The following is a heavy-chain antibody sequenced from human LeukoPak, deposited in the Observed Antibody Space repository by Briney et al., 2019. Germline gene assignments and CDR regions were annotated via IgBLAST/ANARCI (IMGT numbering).Heavy chain of an antibody. CDR1: GFTFSSYA. CDR3: AREGDYGILTGYYRDY. Sequence: GGSLRLSCAASGFTFSSYAMSWVRRAPGKGREWVSAISGSGGSTYYADSVKGRFTISRDNSKNTLYLQMNSLRAEDTAVYYCAREGDYGILTGYYRDYWGQGTLVTVSS. CDR2: ISGSGGST. V-gene: IGHV3-23*01. D-gene: IGHD3-9*01. J-gene: IGHJ4*02.